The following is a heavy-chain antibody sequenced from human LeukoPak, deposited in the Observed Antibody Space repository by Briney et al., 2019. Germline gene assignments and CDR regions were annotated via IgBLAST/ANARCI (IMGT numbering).Heavy chain of an antibody. D-gene: IGHD1-26*01. CDR2: IYHGGTN. J-gene: IGHJ4*02. Sequence: SETLSLTSTVSGDSISSYYWSWIRQPPGKGLEWIAYIYHGGTNNYNPSLKSRVTISSDTSKNQFSLKLSSVTAADTAVYYCARSGSQRYGGAFDDWGQGTLVTVSS. CDR1: GDSISSYY. CDR3: ARSGSQRYGGAFDD. V-gene: IGHV4-4*09.